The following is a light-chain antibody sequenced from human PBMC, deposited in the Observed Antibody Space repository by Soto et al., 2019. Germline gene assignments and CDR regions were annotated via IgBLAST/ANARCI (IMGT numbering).Light chain of an antibody. CDR1: QSLNSA. Sequence: EIVMTQSPATLSVSPGERATLSCRASQSLNSALAWYQQKPGQAPRLLIYDASNRATGVPARFSGSGSGTDFTLTINSLEPEDVAVYYCQQRQNLFTFGGGTKVDIK. V-gene: IGKV3-11*01. CDR3: QQRQNLFT. CDR2: DAS. J-gene: IGKJ4*01.